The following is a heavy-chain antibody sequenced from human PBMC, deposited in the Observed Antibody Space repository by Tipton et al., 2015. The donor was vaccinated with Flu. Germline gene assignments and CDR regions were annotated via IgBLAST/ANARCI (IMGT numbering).Heavy chain of an antibody. V-gene: IGHV4-61*02. CDR3: ATDYAKTDAFDI. CDR2: VFTTGST. CDR1: RGSMGGANYY. Sequence: TLSLTCTVSRGSMGGANYYWSWVRQPAGKGLEWIGRVFTTGSTNYNPSLQSRVTISVDTSKNQFSLEMTSVTAADTAVYYCATDYAKTDAFDIWGHGTMVTVSS. J-gene: IGHJ3*02. D-gene: IGHD4-17*01.